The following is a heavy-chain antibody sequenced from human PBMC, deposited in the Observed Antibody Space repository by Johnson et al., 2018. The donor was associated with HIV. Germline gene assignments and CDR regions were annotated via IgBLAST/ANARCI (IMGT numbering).Heavy chain of an antibody. CDR2: ISSSGSTI. Sequence: QMLLVESGAGLVQPGGSLRLSCAAFGFTFFDYYMSWIRQAPGKGLEWVSYISSSGSTIYYADSVKGRFTISRDTAKNLLYLQMNSLRAEDTAVYYCARRFFPGITVALDAFDIWGQGTMVTVSS. V-gene: IGHV3-11*04. CDR3: ARRFFPGITVALDAFDI. J-gene: IGHJ3*02. D-gene: IGHD6-19*01. CDR1: GFTFFDYY.